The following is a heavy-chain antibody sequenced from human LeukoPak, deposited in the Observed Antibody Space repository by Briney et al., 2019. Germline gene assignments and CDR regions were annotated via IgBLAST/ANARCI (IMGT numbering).Heavy chain of an antibody. J-gene: IGHJ5*02. CDR2: ISAYNGNT. Sequence: ASVEVSCKASGYTFTSYGISWVRQAPGQGLEWMGWISAYNGNTNYAQKLQGRVTMTTDTSTSTAYMELRSLRSDDTAVYYCARESYDIRELDPWGQGTLVTVSS. D-gene: IGHD3-9*01. CDR3: ARESYDIRELDP. CDR1: GYTFTSYG. V-gene: IGHV1-18*01.